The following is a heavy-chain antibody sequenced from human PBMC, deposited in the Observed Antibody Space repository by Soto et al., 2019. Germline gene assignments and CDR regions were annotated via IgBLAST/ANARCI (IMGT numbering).Heavy chain of an antibody. CDR2: IYYSGST. V-gene: IGHV4-31*03. Sequence: QVQLQESGPGLVKPSQTLSLTCTVSGASISSGGYYWNWIRQHPGKGLEWIGDIYYSGSTYYNPSLKSRITISLDTSKNQFSLRLSSVTAADTAVYYCACPGAVTSRYYYGMDVWGQGTTVTVSS. J-gene: IGHJ6*02. CDR3: ACPGAVTSRYYYGMDV. CDR1: GASISSGGYY. D-gene: IGHD4-17*01.